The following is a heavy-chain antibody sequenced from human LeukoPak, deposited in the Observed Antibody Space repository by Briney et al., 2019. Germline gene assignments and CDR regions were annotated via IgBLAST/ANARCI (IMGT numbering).Heavy chain of an antibody. CDR1: GFTFSDYY. D-gene: IGHD1-14*01. CDR3: ARDRTTEVPPLKY. V-gene: IGHV3-11*01. CDR2: ISRSGSHI. Sequence: PGGSLRLSCAASGFTFSDYYMSWIRQAPGKGLEWVSYISRSGSHIYYADSVKGRFTISRDDAKNSLYLQMDSLRVEDTAVYYCARDRTTEVPPLKYWGQGTLVTASS. J-gene: IGHJ4*02.